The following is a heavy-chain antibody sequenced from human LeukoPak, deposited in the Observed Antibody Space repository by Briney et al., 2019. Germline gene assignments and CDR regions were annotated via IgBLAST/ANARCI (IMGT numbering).Heavy chain of an antibody. J-gene: IGHJ4*02. Sequence: PGGSLRLSCAASGFTFSGYAMSWVRRAPGKGLEWVSAISGSGGSTYYADSVKGRFTISRDNSKNTLYLQMNSLRAEDTAAYYCAKGYCSGGSCYKNYWGEGTLVTVSS. CDR1: GFTFSGYA. CDR2: ISGSGGST. D-gene: IGHD2-15*01. V-gene: IGHV3-23*01. CDR3: AKGYCSGGSCYKNY.